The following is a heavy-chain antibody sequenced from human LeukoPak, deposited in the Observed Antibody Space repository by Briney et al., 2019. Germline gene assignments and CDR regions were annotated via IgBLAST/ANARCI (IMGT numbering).Heavy chain of an antibody. CDR1: GYSISSGYY. CDR2: IYHSGST. J-gene: IGHJ3*02. Sequence: KPSETLSLTCAVSGYSISSGYYWGWIRQPPGEGLEWIGSIYHSGSTYYNPSLKSRVTISVDTSKNQFSLKLSSVTAADTAVYYCARVREVWYSSSWHDAFDIWGQGTMVTVSS. D-gene: IGHD6-13*01. CDR3: ARVREVWYSSSWHDAFDI. V-gene: IGHV4-38-2*01.